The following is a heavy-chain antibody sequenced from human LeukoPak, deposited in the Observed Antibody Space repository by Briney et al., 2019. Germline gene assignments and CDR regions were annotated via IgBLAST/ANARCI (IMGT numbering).Heavy chain of an antibody. D-gene: IGHD3/OR15-3a*01. V-gene: IGHV1-8*01. CDR3: ARALSWTTYSYYYMDV. J-gene: IGHJ6*03. Sequence: ASVKVSCKASGYTFTSYDINWVRQATGQGLEWMGWMNPNSGNTGYAQKFQGRVTMTKNTSITTAYMELSSLRSEGTAVYYCARALSWTTYSYYYMDVWGKGTTVTVSS. CDR1: GYTFTSYD. CDR2: MNPNSGNT.